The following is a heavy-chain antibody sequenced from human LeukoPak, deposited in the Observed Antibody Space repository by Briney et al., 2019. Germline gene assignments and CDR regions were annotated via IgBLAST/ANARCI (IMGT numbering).Heavy chain of an antibody. Sequence: SETLSLTCTVSGGSISSSSYYWGWIRQPPGKGLEWIGTIYYFASSYCNPSLKTRVTISVDTSKNQFSLKLSSVTAADTAVYYCARRRAATIDYWGQGTLVTVSS. CDR2: IYYFASS. V-gene: IGHV4-39*01. D-gene: IGHD6-25*01. CDR1: GGSISSSSYY. J-gene: IGHJ4*02. CDR3: ARRRAATIDY.